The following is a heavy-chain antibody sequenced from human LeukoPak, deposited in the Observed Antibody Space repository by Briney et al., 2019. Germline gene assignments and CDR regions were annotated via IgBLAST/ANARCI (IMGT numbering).Heavy chain of an antibody. CDR2: INPNSGGT. CDR3: AREENVLRYFDWEAGMDV. Sequence: ASVKVSCKASGYTFTGYYMHWVRQAPGQGLEWMGWINPNSGGTNYAQKFQGRVTMTRDTSISTAYMELSRLRSDDTAVYYCAREENVLRYFDWEAGMDVWGQGTTVTVSS. V-gene: IGHV1-2*02. D-gene: IGHD3-9*01. CDR1: GYTFTGYY. J-gene: IGHJ6*02.